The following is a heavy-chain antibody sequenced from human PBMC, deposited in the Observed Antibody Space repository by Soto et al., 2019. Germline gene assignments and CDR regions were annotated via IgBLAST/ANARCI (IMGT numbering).Heavy chain of an antibody. CDR2: INPNSGGT. CDR3: ARDLYNWNDVAFDY. D-gene: IGHD1-20*01. V-gene: IGHV1-2*02. J-gene: IGHJ4*02. Sequence: ASVKVSCKTSGYTFTGYYMHWVRQAPGQGLEWMGWINPNSGGTNYAQKFQGRVTMTRDTSISTAYMELSRLRSDDTAVYYCARDLYNWNDVAFDYCGQGSLVTVSA. CDR1: GYTFTGYY.